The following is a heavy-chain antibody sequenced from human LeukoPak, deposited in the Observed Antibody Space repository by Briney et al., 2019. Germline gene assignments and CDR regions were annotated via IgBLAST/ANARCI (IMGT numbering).Heavy chain of an antibody. CDR1: GFTVSTTY. J-gene: IGHJ4*02. Sequence: PGGSLRLSCVASGFTVSTTYMGWVRQAPGKGLEWVSYISSSSSTIYYADSVKGRFTISRDNAKNSLYLQMNSLRAEDTALYYCARDYYDSSGYWNSGYWGQGTLVTVSS. V-gene: IGHV3-48*04. CDR2: ISSSSSTI. D-gene: IGHD3-22*01. CDR3: ARDYYDSSGYWNSGY.